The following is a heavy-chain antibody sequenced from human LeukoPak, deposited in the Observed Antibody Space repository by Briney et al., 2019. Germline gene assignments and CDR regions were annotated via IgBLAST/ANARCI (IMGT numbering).Heavy chain of an antibody. J-gene: IGHJ5*02. CDR3: ARDYGTTGTDWFDP. Sequence: SVKVSCKASGGTFSSYAISWVRQAPGQGLEWMGGIIPIFGTANYAQKFQGRVTITADKSTSTAYMELSSLRSEDTAVYYCARDYGTTGTDWFDPWGQGTLVTVSS. D-gene: IGHD1-1*01. CDR1: GGTFSSYA. V-gene: IGHV1-69*06. CDR2: IIPIFGTA.